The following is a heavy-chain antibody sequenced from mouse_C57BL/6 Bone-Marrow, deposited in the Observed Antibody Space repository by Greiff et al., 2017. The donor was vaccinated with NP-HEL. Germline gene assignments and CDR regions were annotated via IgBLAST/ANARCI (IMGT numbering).Heavy chain of an antibody. CDR1: GYTFTSYW. CDR2: IDPSDSYT. J-gene: IGHJ4*01. V-gene: IGHV1-59*01. Sequence: QVQLQQPGAELVRPGTSVKLSCKASGYTFTSYWMHWVKQRPGQGLEWIGVIDPSDSYTNYNQKFKGKATLTVDTSSSTAYMQLSSLTSEDSAVFYCATKGDGYYLFMDYWGQGTSVTVSS. D-gene: IGHD2-3*01. CDR3: ATKGDGYYLFMDY.